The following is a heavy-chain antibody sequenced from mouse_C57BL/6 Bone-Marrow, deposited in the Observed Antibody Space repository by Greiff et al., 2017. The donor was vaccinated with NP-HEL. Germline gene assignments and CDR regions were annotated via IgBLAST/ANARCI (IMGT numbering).Heavy chain of an antibody. CDR3: ARSGESRYFDY. D-gene: IGHD1-1*01. V-gene: IGHV1-82*01. CDR2: IYPGDGDT. J-gene: IGHJ2*01. Sequence: VQLQQSGPELVKPGASVKISCKASGYAFSSSWMNWVKQRPGKGLEWIGRIYPGDGDTNYNGKFKGKATLTADKSSSTAYMQLSSLTSEDSAVYFCARSGESRYFDYWGQGTTLTVSS. CDR1: GYAFSSSW.